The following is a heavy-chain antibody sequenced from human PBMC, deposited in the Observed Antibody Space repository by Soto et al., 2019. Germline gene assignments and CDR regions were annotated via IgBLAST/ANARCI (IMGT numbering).Heavy chain of an antibody. CDR3: ALSVAYYYMDV. V-gene: IGHV3-21*01. D-gene: IGHD5-12*01. J-gene: IGHJ6*03. Sequence: GGSLRLSCAASGFTFSSYSMNWVRQAPGKGLEWVSSISSSSSYIYYADSVKGRFTISRDNAKNSLDLQMNSLRAEETAVYYCALSVAYYYMDVWGKGTTVTVSS. CDR2: ISSSSSYI. CDR1: GFTFSSYS.